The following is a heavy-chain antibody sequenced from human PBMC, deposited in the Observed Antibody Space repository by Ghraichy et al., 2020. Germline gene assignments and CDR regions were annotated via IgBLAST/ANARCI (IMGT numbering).Heavy chain of an antibody. CDR3: ARRGYCSSTSCHYYYYGMDV. D-gene: IGHD2-2*01. J-gene: IGHJ6*02. Sequence: TLSLTCTVSGGSISSYYWSWIRQPPGKGLEWIGYIYYSGSTNYNPSLKSRVTISVDTSKNQFSLKLSSVTAADTAVYYCARRGYCSSTSCHYYYYGMDVWGQGTTVTVSS. V-gene: IGHV4-59*08. CDR1: GGSISSYY. CDR2: IYYSGST.